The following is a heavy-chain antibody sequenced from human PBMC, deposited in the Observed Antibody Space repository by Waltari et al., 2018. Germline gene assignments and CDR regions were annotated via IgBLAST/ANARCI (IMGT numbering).Heavy chain of an antibody. Sequence: QVQLVQSGAEVKKPGSSVMVSCKASAGTFSSYAISWVRQAPGQGREWMGGISPVVGTANYAQKFQGRVTINADESTSTAYMELSSLRSEDTAVYYCASTPRVFANYYDRDVWGKGTTVTVSS. V-gene: IGHV1-69*12. CDR3: ASTPRVFANYYDRDV. CDR2: ISPVVGTA. D-gene: IGHD6-13*01. J-gene: IGHJ6*03. CDR1: AGTFSSYA.